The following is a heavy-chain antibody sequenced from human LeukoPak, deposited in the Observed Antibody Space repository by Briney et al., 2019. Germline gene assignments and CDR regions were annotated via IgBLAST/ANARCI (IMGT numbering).Heavy chain of an antibody. CDR2: ISSSTTYI. D-gene: IGHD2-15*01. CDR3: ARDVGYWYFDL. J-gene: IGHJ2*01. V-gene: IGHV3-11*06. Sequence: GGSLRLSCAASGFTFSDVYMSWIRQAPGKGLEWVSSISSSTTYIYYADSVKGRFTISRDNAKNSLYLQMNSLRAEDTAVYYCARDVGYWYFDLWGRGTLVTVSS. CDR1: GFTFSDVY.